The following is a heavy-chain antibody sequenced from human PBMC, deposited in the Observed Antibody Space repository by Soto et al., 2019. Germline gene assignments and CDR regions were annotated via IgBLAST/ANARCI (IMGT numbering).Heavy chain of an antibody. CDR1: GFTFSSCT. J-gene: IGHJ4*02. CDR2: ISGNSYSI. CDR3: ARGGRTGAYFDY. D-gene: IGHD1-26*01. Sequence: GGSLRLSCAASGFTFSSCTMNWVRQAPGKGLEWVSSISGNSYSIYYADSVRGRFTISRDNAKNSLYLQMNSLRAEDTAVYYCARGGRTGAYFDYWGQGSLVTVSS. V-gene: IGHV3-21*01.